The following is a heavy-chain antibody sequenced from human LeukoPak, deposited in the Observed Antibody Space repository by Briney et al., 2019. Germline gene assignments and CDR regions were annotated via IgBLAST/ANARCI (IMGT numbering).Heavy chain of an antibody. CDR3: ARGGGSGYFDL. J-gene: IGHJ2*01. CDR1: GFIFSNYW. CDR2: IKEDGSEK. D-gene: IGHD3-16*01. V-gene: IGHV3-7*01. Sequence: GGSLRLSCAASGFIFSNYWMSWVRQAPGKGPEWLTNIKEDGSEKYYVDSVKGRFTISRDNAKNSLYLRMNSLRAEDTAVYYCARGGGSGYFDLWGRGTLVTVSS.